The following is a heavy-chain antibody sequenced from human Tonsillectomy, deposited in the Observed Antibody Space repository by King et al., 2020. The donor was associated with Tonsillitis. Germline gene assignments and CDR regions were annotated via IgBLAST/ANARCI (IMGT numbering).Heavy chain of an antibody. J-gene: IGHJ6*02. V-gene: IGHV3-21*01. D-gene: IGHD2-2*01. CDR2: ISSSSSYI. CDR1: GFTFSSYS. CDR3: ARRYCSSTSCYYYYYSMDV. Sequence: VQLVESGGGLVKPGGSLRLSCAASGFTFSSYSMNWVRQAPGKGLEWVSSISSSSSYIYYADSVKGRFTISRDNAKNSLYLQMNSLRAEDTAVYYCARRYCSSTSCYYYYYSMDVLGQGTTVTVSS.